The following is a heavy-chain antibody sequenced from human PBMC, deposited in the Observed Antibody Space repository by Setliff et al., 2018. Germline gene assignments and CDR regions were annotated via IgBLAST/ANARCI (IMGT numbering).Heavy chain of an antibody. J-gene: IGHJ4*02. CDR1: GGSISSGGFY. CDR2: FHTGGAT. D-gene: IGHD3-10*01. V-gene: IGHV4-61*09. CDR3: ARESATIGEFPLYYFDK. Sequence: SETLSLTCSVSGGSISSGGFYWSWIRQSAGRGPEWIDHFHTGGATDYNLSLKSRVTISLDSSKNQFSLRLSSVTAADAAVYFCARESATIGEFPLYYFDKWGQGIPVTVSS.